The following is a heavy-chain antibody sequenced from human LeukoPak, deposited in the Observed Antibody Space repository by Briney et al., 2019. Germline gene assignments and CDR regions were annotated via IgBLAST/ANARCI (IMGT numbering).Heavy chain of an antibody. CDR1: GLTVSSSY. CDR2: ISSDGKT. Sequence: GGSLRLSCAASGLTVSSSYMSWVRQAPRKGLEWVSVISSDGKTNCADSVKGRFTISRDISKNTLYLQMNSLRAEDTAVYYFARVAAAGPFDHWGQGTLVTVSS. J-gene: IGHJ4*02. CDR3: ARVAAAGPFDH. V-gene: IGHV3-53*01. D-gene: IGHD6-13*01.